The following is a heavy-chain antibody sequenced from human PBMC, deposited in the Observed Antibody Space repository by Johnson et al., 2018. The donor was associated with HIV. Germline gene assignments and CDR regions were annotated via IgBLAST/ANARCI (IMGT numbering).Heavy chain of an antibody. V-gene: IGHV3-30*04. D-gene: IGHD4-11*01. CDR1: GFTFSSYA. CDR3: ARSYSNYDYDAFDI. Sequence: VQLVESGGGVVQPGRSLRLSCAASGFTFSSYAMHWVRQAPGKGLEWVAVISYDGSNKYYADSVKGRFTISSDNSKNTLYLQMNSLRAEDTAVYYCARSYSNYDYDAFDIWGQGTMVTVSS. J-gene: IGHJ3*02. CDR2: ISYDGSNK.